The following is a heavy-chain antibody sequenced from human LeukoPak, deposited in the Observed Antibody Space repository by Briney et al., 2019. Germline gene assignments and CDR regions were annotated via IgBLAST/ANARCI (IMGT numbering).Heavy chain of an antibody. CDR1: GGSISSYY. Sequence: SETLSLTCTVSGGSISSYYWSWIRQPPGKGLEWIGYIYYSGSTNYNPSLKSRVTISVDASKNQFSLKLSSVTAADTAVYYCARGYSYGRYYFDYWGQGTLVTVSS. CDR3: ARGYSYGRYYFDY. D-gene: IGHD5-18*01. J-gene: IGHJ4*02. CDR2: IYYSGST. V-gene: IGHV4-59*01.